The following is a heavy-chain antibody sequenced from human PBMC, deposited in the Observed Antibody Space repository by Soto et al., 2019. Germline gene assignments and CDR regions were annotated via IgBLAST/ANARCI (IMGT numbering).Heavy chain of an antibody. CDR1: GGSISSSSYY. D-gene: IGHD1-1*01. J-gene: IGHJ4*02. Sequence: PSETLSLTCTVSGGSISSSSYYWGWIRQPPGKGLEWIGSIYYSGSTYYNPSLKSRVTISVDTSKNQFSLKLSSVTAADTAVYYCARVGTTDYANSDYWGQGTLVTVSS. CDR2: IYYSGST. V-gene: IGHV4-39*07. CDR3: ARVGTTDYANSDY.